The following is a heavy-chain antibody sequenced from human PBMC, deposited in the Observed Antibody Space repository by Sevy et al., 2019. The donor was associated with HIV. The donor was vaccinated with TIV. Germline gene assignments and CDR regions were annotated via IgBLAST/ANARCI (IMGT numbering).Heavy chain of an antibody. CDR3: AREGCTKPHDY. V-gene: IGHV3-23*01. Sequence: GGSLRLSCAASGFTFSKYSMSWVRQPPGKGLEWVSTVCGGGGGINYADSVKGRFTISRDNSKNSVYLQMNNLRPEDTAVYYCAREGCTKPHDYWGQGTLVTVSS. D-gene: IGHD2-8*01. CDR1: GFTFSKYS. CDR2: VCGGGGGI. J-gene: IGHJ4*02.